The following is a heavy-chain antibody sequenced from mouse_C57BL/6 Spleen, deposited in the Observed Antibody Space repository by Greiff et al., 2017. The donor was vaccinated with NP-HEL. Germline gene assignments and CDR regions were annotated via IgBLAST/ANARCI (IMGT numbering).Heavy chain of an antibody. CDR2: IDPSDSYT. CDR1: GYTFTSYW. V-gene: IGHV1-69*01. CDR3: ARSPSTGYFDY. D-gene: IGHD1-1*01. Sequence: VQLQQSGAELVMPGASVKLSCKASGYTFTSYWMHWVKQRPGQGLEWIGEIDPSDSYTNYNQKFKGKSTLTVDKSSSTAYMQLSSLTSEDSAVYYCARSPSTGYFDYWGQGTTLTVSS. J-gene: IGHJ2*01.